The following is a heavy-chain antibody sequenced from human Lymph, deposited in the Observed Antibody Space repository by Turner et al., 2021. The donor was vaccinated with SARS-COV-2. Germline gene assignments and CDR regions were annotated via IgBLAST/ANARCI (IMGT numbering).Heavy chain of an antibody. Sequence: VQLVETGGGLIQPGGSLRLSCAASGIIVSRNYMNWVRQAPGKGLEWVSVIYSGGTTYYADSVKGRFTISRDNSKNTLYLQMNSLRVEDTAVYYGARDLGTYGMDVWGQGTTVTVSS. V-gene: IGHV3-53*02. CDR1: GIIVSRNY. CDR2: IYSGGTT. D-gene: IGHD6-13*01. J-gene: IGHJ6*02. CDR3: ARDLGTYGMDV.